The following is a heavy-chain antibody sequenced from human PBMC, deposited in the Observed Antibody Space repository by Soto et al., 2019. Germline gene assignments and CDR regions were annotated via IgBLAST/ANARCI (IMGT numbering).Heavy chain of an antibody. CDR2: IWYDGSNK. V-gene: IGHV3-33*01. J-gene: IGHJ6*02. D-gene: IGHD3-9*01. CDR1: GFTFSSYG. CDR3: ATEFAGDYDILTGNYGMDV. Sequence: PWGSLRLSCAASGFTFSSYGMHWVRQAPGKGLEWVAVIWYDGSNKYYADSVKGRFTISRDNSKNTLYLQMNSLRAEDTAVYYCATEFAGDYDILTGNYGMDVWGQGTTVTVSS.